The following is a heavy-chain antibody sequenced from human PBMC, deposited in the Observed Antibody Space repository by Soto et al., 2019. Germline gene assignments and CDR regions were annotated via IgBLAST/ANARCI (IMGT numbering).Heavy chain of an antibody. CDR2: ISGSGGST. J-gene: IGHJ4*02. D-gene: IGHD6-13*01. Sequence: EVQLLESGGGLVQPGGSLRLSCAASASGFTFSSYVMSWVRQAPGKGLEWVSAISGSGGSTYYADSVKGRFTISRDNSKNTLYLQMNSLRAEDTAVDYCATTAAGFDYWGQGTLVTVSS. CDR1: GFTFSSYV. V-gene: IGHV3-23*01. CDR3: ATTAAGFDY.